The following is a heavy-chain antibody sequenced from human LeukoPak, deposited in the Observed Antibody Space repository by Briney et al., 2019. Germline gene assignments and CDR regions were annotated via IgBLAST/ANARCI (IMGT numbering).Heavy chain of an antibody. CDR2: ITGGGSTT. Sequence: PGGSLRLSCAASGFTFSSYAMSWVRQAPGKRLEWVSTITGGGSTTYYADSVKGRFTIPRDNSKNTLYLQMNSLRAEDTALYYCARESPVAATGRSWFDSWGEGTLVTVSS. CDR1: GFTFSSYA. D-gene: IGHD6-13*01. CDR3: ARESPVAATGRSWFDS. V-gene: IGHV3-23*01. J-gene: IGHJ5*01.